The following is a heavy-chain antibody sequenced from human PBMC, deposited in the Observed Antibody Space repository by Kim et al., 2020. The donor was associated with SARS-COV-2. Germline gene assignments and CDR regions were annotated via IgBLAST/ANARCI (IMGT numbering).Heavy chain of an antibody. CDR1: GFMFSSYW. CDR3: ARIYDYGSGTYGMDV. D-gene: IGHD3-10*01. Sequence: GGSLRLSCAASGFMFSSYWMTWVRQAPGKGLEWVANIKHDGGEKYYVGSVKGRFTISRDNAKNSLHLQMNGLRAEDTAVYYCARIYDYGSGTYGMDVWGQGTTVTVSS. J-gene: IGHJ6*02. CDR2: IKHDGGEK. V-gene: IGHV3-7*01.